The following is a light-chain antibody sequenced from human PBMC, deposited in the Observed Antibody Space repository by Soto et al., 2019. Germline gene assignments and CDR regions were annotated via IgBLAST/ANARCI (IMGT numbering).Light chain of an antibody. CDR2: KAS. Sequence: DIQMTQSPSTLSASVGDRVTITCRASQSISSWLAWYQQKPGKAPKLLIYKASSLESGVPSRFSGSGSGTEFTLTISSLQPDDFVTYYCQQYNSYPHTFGQGTKLEIK. CDR3: QQYNSYPHT. J-gene: IGKJ2*01. V-gene: IGKV1-5*03. CDR1: QSISSW.